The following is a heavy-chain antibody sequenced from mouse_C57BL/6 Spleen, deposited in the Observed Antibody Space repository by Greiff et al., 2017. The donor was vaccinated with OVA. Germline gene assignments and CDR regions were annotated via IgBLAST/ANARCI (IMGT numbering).Heavy chain of an antibody. CDR3: ARRYYYGSSYLYFDV. D-gene: IGHD1-1*01. CDR2: IYPGDGDT. CDR1: GYAFSSYW. V-gene: IGHV1-80*01. Sequence: QVQLKQSGAELVKPGASVKISCKASGYAFSSYWMNWVKQRPGKGLEWIGQIYPGDGDTNYNGKFKGKATLTADKSSSTAYMQLSSLPSEDSAVYFCARRYYYGSSYLYFDVWGTGTTVTVSS. J-gene: IGHJ1*03.